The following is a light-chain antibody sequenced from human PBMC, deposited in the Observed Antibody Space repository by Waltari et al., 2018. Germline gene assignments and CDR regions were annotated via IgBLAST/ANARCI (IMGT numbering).Light chain of an antibody. CDR2: WAS. Sequence: IVMTQSPDSLAVSLGERATINSKSSQSVLYSSNNKNYLAWYRQKPGQPPKLLICWASTRESGVADRFSGSGSGTDFTLTISSLQAEDVAVYYCQQYYSTPLTFGPGTKVDIK. J-gene: IGKJ3*01. CDR1: QSVLYSSNNKNY. V-gene: IGKV4-1*01. CDR3: QQYYSTPLT.